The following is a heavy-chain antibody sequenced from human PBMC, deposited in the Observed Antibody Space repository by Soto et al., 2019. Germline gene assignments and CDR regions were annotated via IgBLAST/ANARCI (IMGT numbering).Heavy chain of an antibody. Sequence: QVPLVESGGGVVQPGRSLRLSCAASGFTFTNYGIHWVRQAPGKGLEWVSVISYDGFNKYYSESVRGRFTISRDNSKNTLYLEMNSLRTDDTAVYYCARGSWELQLFVPPLDYWGQGTLVTVSS. J-gene: IGHJ4*02. CDR3: ARGSWELQLFVPPLDY. D-gene: IGHD1-1*01. CDR1: GFTFTNYG. V-gene: IGHV3-30*03. CDR2: ISYDGFNK.